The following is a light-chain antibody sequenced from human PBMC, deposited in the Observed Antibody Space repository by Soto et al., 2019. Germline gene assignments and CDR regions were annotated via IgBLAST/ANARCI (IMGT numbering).Light chain of an antibody. CDR2: EGT. V-gene: IGLV2-23*01. J-gene: IGLJ2*01. CDR3: CSYAGSSTLV. CDR1: SSDVGSYNL. Sequence: SALTQPASVSGSPGQSITISCTGTSSDVGSYNLVSWYQQHPGKAPNLMIYEGTKRPSGVSNRFSGSKSGNTASLTISGLQAEDEADYYCCSYAGSSTLVFGGGTKLTVL.